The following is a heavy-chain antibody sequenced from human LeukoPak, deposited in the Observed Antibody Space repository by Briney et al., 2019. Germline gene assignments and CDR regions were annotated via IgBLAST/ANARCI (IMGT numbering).Heavy chain of an antibody. V-gene: IGHV1-69*04. D-gene: IGHD3-22*01. CDR1: VGTFSRYA. J-gene: IGHJ4*02. Sequence: SVRDSFVASVGTFSRYANSWVRQAPGQGLEWMGRIIPILGIANYAQKFQGRVTITADKSTSTAYMELSSLRSEDTAVYYCARDRYNDSSGLLDYWGQGTLVTVSS. CDR3: ARDRYNDSSGLLDY. CDR2: IIPILGIA.